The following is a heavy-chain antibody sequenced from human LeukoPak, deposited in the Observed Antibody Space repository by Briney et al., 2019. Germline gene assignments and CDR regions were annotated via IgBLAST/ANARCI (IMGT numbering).Heavy chain of an antibody. CDR3: ARANLTYYYGSGSYRPSNWFDP. J-gene: IGHJ5*02. D-gene: IGHD3-10*01. V-gene: IGHV4-59*01. CDR1: GGSISSYY. Sequence: SSETLSLTCTVSGGSISSYYWSWIRQPPGKGLEWIGYIYYSGSTNYNPSLKSRVTISVDTPKNQFSLKLSSVTAADTAVYYCARANLTYYYGSGSYRPSNWFDPWGQGTLVTVSS. CDR2: IYYSGST.